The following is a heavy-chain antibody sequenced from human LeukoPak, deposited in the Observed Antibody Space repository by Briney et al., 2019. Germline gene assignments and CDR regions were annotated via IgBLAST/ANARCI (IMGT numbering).Heavy chain of an antibody. CDR3: AKGMRRITMVRGVLDAFDI. D-gene: IGHD3-10*01. CDR2: IGGSGGST. Sequence: GGTLRLSCAASGFTFSSYGMSWVRQAPGKGLEWVSAIGGSGGSTYYADSVKGRFTISRDNSKNTLYLQMNSLRAEDTAVYYCAKGMRRITMVRGVLDAFDIWGQGTMVTVSS. CDR1: GFTFSSYG. J-gene: IGHJ3*02. V-gene: IGHV3-23*01.